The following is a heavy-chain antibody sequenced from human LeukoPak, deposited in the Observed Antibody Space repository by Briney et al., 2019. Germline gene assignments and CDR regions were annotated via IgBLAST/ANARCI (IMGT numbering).Heavy chain of an antibody. V-gene: IGHV4-34*01. CDR1: GGSFSGYY. D-gene: IGHD3-22*01. CDR2: INHSGST. J-gene: IGHJ4*02. CDR3: ARRLITMIVVVIAVPYFDY. Sequence: SETLSLTCAVYGGSFSGYYWSWTRQPPGKGREWIGEINHSGSTNYNPSLKSRVTISVDTSKNQFSLKLSSVTAADTTVYYCARRLITMIVVVIAVPYFDYWGQGTLVTVSS.